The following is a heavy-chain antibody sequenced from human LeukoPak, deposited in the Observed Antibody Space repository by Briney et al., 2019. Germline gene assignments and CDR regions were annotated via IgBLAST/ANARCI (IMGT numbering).Heavy chain of an antibody. CDR2: TYYSGST. D-gene: IGHD3-9*01. CDR3: ARDLRYNNWFDP. J-gene: IGHJ5*02. CDR1: SGSISSYY. Sequence: PSETLSLTCTVSSGSISSYYWSWIRPPPGNGLKWIGYTYYSGSTNYKHYLKSRVTMSVDTSKSQFSLKLSCVTAADTAVYYCARDLRYNNWFDPWGQGTLVTVSS. V-gene: IGHV4-59*12.